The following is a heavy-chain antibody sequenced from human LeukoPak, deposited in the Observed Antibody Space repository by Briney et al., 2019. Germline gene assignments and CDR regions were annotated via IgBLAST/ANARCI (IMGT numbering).Heavy chain of an antibody. Sequence: PSETLSLTCTVSGGSISSSSYYWGWIRQPPGKGLEWIGSIYYSGSTNYNPSLKSRVTISVDTSKNQFSLKLSSVTAADTAVYYCARGIAAAGYGIFDYWGQGTLVTVSS. CDR2: IYYSGST. CDR3: ARGIAAAGYGIFDY. D-gene: IGHD6-13*01. J-gene: IGHJ4*02. V-gene: IGHV4-39*07. CDR1: GGSISSSSYY.